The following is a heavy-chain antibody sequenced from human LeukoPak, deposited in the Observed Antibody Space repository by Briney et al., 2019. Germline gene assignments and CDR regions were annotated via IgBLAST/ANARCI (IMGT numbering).Heavy chain of an antibody. CDR1: GFTFSTYW. V-gene: IGHV3-74*01. CDR3: ARVSIGWYSFDY. D-gene: IGHD6-19*01. CDR2: INPDGTTT. Sequence: GGSLRLSCAASGFTFSTYWMHWVRHAPGKGLVWVSRINPDGTTTSYADSVKGRFTISRDNAKDTVYLQMNSLRAEDTAVYYCARVSIGWYSFDYWGQGTPVTVSS. J-gene: IGHJ4*02.